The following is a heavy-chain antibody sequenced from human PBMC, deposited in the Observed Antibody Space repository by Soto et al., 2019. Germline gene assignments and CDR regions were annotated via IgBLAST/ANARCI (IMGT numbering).Heavy chain of an antibody. CDR2: IYYSGST. D-gene: IGHD6-13*01. CDR3: ARDNSSRWYYFDY. Sequence: PSETLSLTCTVSGGSISSYYWSWIRQPPGRGLEWIGYIYYSGSTNYNPSLKSRVTISVDTSKNQFSLKLSSVTAADTAVYYCARDNSSRWYYFDYGGQGTLVNVS. J-gene: IGHJ4*02. CDR1: GGSISSYY. V-gene: IGHV4-59*01.